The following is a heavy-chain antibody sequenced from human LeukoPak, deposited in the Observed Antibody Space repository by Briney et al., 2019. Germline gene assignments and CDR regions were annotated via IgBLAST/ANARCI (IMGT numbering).Heavy chain of an antibody. V-gene: IGHV1-8*01. CDR1: GYTFTTYD. J-gene: IGHJ6*03. D-gene: IGHD3-16*01. CDR3: ARGVNTYLWFGGDYMDV. CDR2: MNPNSDNT. Sequence: GASVKVSCKASGYTFTTYDINWVRQATGQGLEWMGWMNPNSDNTGYAQKFQGRVSMTRSTSISTVYMELSSLRSEDTAVYYCARGVNTYLWFGGDYMDVWGKGSTVTVSS.